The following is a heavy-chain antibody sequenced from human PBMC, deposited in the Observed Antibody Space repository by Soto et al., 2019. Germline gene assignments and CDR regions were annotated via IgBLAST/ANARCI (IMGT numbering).Heavy chain of an antibody. V-gene: IGHV3-7*01. D-gene: IGHD1-7*01. J-gene: IGHJ6*03. CDR3: TRDVTGTTGAYDYYYMDV. CDR2: IKEDGSEK. Sequence: GGSLRLSCAASGFTFRNYWMSWVRQAPGKGLEWVANIKEDGSEKYYVDSVKGRFTISRDNAKNSLYLRMNSLRAEDTAVYYCTRDVTGTTGAYDYYYMDVWGKGTTVTVSS. CDR1: GFTFRNYW.